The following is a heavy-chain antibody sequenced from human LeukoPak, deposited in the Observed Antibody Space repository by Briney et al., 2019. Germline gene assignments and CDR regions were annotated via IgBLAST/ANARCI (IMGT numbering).Heavy chain of an antibody. CDR1: GYSISSGSYY. CDR2: IYTTGST. J-gene: IGHJ4*02. Sequence: SETLSLTCTVSGYSISSGSYYWSWIRQPAGKGLEWIGRIYTTGSTNYNPSLKSRVTISVDTSKNQFSLKLSSVTAADTAVYYCAREDYYESSGYYDYFDYWGQGTLVTVSS. V-gene: IGHV4-61*02. D-gene: IGHD3-22*01. CDR3: AREDYYESSGYYDYFDY.